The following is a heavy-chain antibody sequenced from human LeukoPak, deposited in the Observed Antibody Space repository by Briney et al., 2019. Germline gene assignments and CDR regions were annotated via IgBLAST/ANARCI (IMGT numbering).Heavy chain of an antibody. CDR1: GFTFDDYN. Sequence: GGSLRLSCAASGFTFDDYNMHWVRQAPGKGLEWVSLITWDGSSTDYADSVKGRFTVSRDNSKNTLYLQMNSLRAEDTAVYYCAKVWRGNYYDYWGQGTLVTVSS. CDR3: AKVWRGNYYDY. V-gene: IGHV3-43*01. J-gene: IGHJ4*02. CDR2: ITWDGSST. D-gene: IGHD1-1*01.